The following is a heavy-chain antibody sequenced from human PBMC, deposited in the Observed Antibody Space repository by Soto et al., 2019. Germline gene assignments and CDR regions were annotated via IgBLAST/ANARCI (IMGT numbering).Heavy chain of an antibody. J-gene: IGHJ6*02. V-gene: IGHV4-61*04. CDR2: IYDSGST. CDR1: GGSVSSGSYY. CDR3: V. Sequence: SETLSLTCTVSGGSVSSGSYYWSWIRQPPGKGLEWIGYIYDSGSTNYNPSLKSRVTISVDTSKNQFSLKLTSVNSDHYYYAMDVWGQGTTVTVSS.